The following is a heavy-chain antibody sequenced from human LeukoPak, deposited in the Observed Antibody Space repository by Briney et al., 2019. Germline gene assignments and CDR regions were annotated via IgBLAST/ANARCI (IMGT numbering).Heavy chain of an antibody. Sequence: PGGSLRLSCAASGFTFSSYSMNWVRQAPGKGLEWVSSISSSSSYIYYADSVKGRFTISRDNAKNSLYLQMNSLRAEDTAVYYCASQSFWSGKLDPWGQGTLVTVSS. CDR2: ISSSSSYI. D-gene: IGHD3-3*01. J-gene: IGHJ5*02. CDR3: ASQSFWSGKLDP. CDR1: GFTFSSYS. V-gene: IGHV3-21*01.